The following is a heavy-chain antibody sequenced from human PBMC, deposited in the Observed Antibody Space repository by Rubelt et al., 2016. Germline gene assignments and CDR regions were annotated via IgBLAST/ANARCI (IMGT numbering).Heavy chain of an antibody. CDR1: GFAFNDYA. CDR2: ISWNSGSM. V-gene: IGHV3-9*01. CDR3: AKDPTHIVRYYFDH. Sequence: QLVESGGGLVQPGRSLRLSCTASGFAFNDYAMHWVRQAPGKGLEWVSGISWNSGSMAYADSVKGRFTISRDNARRSLHLQMNHLRAEDTALYYCAKDPTHIVRYYFDHWGQGTLVTVSS. D-gene: IGHD5-12*01. J-gene: IGHJ4*02.